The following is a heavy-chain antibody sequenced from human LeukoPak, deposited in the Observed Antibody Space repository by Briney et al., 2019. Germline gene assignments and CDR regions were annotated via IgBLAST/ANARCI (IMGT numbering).Heavy chain of an antibody. CDR3: VKGQEVVYAPTFDY. CDR1: GFTFSDYA. V-gene: IGHV3-64D*09. Sequence: PGGSLRLSCSASGFTFSDYALHWVRQAPGKGLEFISAIGTNGRSTYYADSVEGRFTISRDNSKNTLFLQMSSLRPEDTALYYCVKGQEVVYAPTFDYWGQGTLVTVPS. J-gene: IGHJ4*02. D-gene: IGHD2-8*02. CDR2: IGTNGRST.